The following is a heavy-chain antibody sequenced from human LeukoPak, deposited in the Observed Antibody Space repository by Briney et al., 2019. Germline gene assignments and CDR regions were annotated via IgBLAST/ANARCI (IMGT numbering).Heavy chain of an antibody. D-gene: IGHD3-10*01. CDR1: GGSISSYY. CDR2: IYYSGST. V-gene: IGHV4-59*01. Sequence: SETLSLTCTVSGGSISSYYWSWIRQPPGKGLEWIGYIYYSGSTNYNPSLKSRVTISVDTSKNQFSLKLSSVTAADTAVYYCAASSMVRGVSSYYYYGMDVWGQGTTVTVSS. CDR3: AASSMVRGVSSYYYYGMDV. J-gene: IGHJ6*02.